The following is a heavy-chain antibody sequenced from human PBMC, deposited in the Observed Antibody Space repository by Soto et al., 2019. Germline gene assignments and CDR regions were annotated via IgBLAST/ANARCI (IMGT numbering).Heavy chain of an antibody. CDR2: IYYSGST. CDR3: ARHQYYDFWSGYYGNFDY. CDR1: GGSIGSSSYY. D-gene: IGHD3-3*01. J-gene: IGHJ4*02. Sequence: PSETLSLTCTVSGGSIGSSSYYWGWIRQPPGKGLEWIGSIYYSGSTYYNPSLKSRVTISVDTSKNQFSLKLSSVTAADTAVYYCARHQYYDFWSGYYGNFDYWGQGTLVTVSS. V-gene: IGHV4-39*01.